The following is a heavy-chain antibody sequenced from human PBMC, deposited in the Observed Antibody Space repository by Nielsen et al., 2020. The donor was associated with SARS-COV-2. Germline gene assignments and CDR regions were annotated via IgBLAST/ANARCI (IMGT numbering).Heavy chain of an antibody. Sequence: SETLSLTCTVSGGSISSGGYYWSWIRQHPGKGLEWIGYIYYSGSTYYNPSLKSRVTISVDTSKNQFSLKLSSVTAADTAVYYCARVDYDFWSADYWGQGTLVTVSS. CDR2: IYYSGST. J-gene: IGHJ4*02. CDR3: ARVDYDFWSADY. D-gene: IGHD3-3*01. CDR1: GGSISSGGYY. V-gene: IGHV4-31*03.